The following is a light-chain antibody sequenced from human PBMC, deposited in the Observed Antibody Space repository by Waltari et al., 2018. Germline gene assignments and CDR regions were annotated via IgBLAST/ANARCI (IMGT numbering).Light chain of an antibody. V-gene: IGLV2-14*03. Sequence: QSALTQPASVSGSPGQSITIPCTGTSSDIGAYNFFSWYQKPPGKAPKVMIYDVNNRPSGVSSRFSGSKSGNTASLTISGLQAEDEADYYCSSYTTGSTRYVFGSGTKVTVL. CDR3: SSYTTGSTRYV. J-gene: IGLJ1*01. CDR2: DVN. CDR1: SSDIGAYNF.